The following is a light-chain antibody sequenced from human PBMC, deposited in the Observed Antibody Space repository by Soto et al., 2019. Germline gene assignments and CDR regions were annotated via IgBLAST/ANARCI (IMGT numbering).Light chain of an antibody. CDR2: KAS. V-gene: IGKV1-5*03. J-gene: IGKJ2*01. Sequence: DIQMTQSPSTLSASVGDRVTITCRASQSISSLLAWYQQKPGKAPKLLIYKASGLESGVPSRFSGSGSGTEFTLTISSLQPDDFATYYCQQYNNHPVTFGQGTKLEI. CDR3: QQYNNHPVT. CDR1: QSISSL.